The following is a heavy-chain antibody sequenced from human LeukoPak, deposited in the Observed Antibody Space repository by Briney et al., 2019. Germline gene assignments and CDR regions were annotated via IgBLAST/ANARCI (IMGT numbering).Heavy chain of an antibody. Sequence: PGGSLRLSCAVSGFRFSSYDMNWVRRAPGKGLEWVSSISGSGSYIYYADSVKGRFTISRDNAKNSLLLQMNSLRAEDTAVYNCARVGCSGGGCPIDYWGQGTLVTVSS. J-gene: IGHJ4*02. D-gene: IGHD2-15*01. V-gene: IGHV3-21*01. CDR1: GFRFSSYD. CDR3: ARVGCSGGGCPIDY. CDR2: ISGSGSYI.